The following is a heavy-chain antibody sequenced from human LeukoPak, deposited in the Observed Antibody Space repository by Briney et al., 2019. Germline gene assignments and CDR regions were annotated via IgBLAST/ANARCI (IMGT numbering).Heavy chain of an antibody. CDR2: IRSKAYGGTT. CDR3: TRGRYYDFWSGHNWFDP. CDR1: GFTFGDYA. V-gene: IGHV3-49*04. Sequence: PGGSLRLSCTASGFTFGDYAMSWVRQAPGKGLEWVGFIRSKAYGGTTEYAASVKGRFTISRDDSKSIAYLQMHSLKTEDTAVYYCTRGRYYDFWSGHNWFDPWGQGTLVTVSS. D-gene: IGHD3-3*01. J-gene: IGHJ5*02.